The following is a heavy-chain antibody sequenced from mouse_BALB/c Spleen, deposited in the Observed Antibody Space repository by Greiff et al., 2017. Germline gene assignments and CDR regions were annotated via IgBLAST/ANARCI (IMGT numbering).Heavy chain of an antibody. CDR2: ISDGGSYT. J-gene: IGHJ4*01. CDR1: GFTFSDYY. Sequence: EVQLMESGGGLVKPGGSLKLSCAASGFTFSDYYMYWVRQTPEKRLEWVATISDGGSYTYYPDSVKGRYTLSRDNAKNNLYLQMSSLKTEDTAMYYCAREYYYGTSVHCAMDYWGQGTSVTVSA. V-gene: IGHV5-4*02. D-gene: IGHD1-1*01. CDR3: AREYYYGTSVHCAMDY.